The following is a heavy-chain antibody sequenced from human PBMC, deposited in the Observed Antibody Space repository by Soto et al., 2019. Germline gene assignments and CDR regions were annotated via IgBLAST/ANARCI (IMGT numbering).Heavy chain of an antibody. J-gene: IGHJ4*02. Sequence: QVQLVQSGAEVKKPGASVKVSCTASGYTFTSYYMHWVRQAPGQGLEWMGIINPSGGSTSYAQKFEGRVTMTRDTSTSTVYMELSSLRSEDTAVYYCARDSNIVVVPAAMEFDYWGQGTLVTVSS. CDR2: INPSGGST. D-gene: IGHD2-2*01. CDR3: ARDSNIVVVPAAMEFDY. CDR1: GYTFTSYY. V-gene: IGHV1-46*01.